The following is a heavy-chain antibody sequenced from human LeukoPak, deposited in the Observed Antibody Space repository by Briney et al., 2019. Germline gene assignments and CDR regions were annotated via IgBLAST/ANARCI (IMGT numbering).Heavy chain of an antibody. Sequence: SETLSLTCTVSGGSISSGTNYWSWIRQPAGKGLEWIGRISTSGSTNYNPSLKSRVTMSVDTSKNQFSLNLSSVTAADTAVYYCARLSVIVGAALEYYYYYMDVWGQGTTVTVSS. V-gene: IGHV4-61*02. D-gene: IGHD1-26*01. CDR1: GGSISSGTNY. J-gene: IGHJ6*03. CDR3: ARLSVIVGAALEYYYYYMDV. CDR2: ISTSGST.